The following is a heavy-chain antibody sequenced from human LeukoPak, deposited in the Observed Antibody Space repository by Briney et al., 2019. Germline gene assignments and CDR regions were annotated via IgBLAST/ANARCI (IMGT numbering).Heavy chain of an antibody. J-gene: IGHJ4*02. CDR1: GFSISSYA. V-gene: IGHV3-64*01. CDR3: ARDFSYGSGFDY. CDR2: ISNGGSI. Sequence: GGSLRLSCAASGFSISSYALHWVRQAPGKGLQSVSGISNGGSIDYANSVKGRFTISRDNSKNTLYLQMGSLRPEDMAVYYCARDFSYGSGFDYWGQGILVTVSS. D-gene: IGHD5-18*01.